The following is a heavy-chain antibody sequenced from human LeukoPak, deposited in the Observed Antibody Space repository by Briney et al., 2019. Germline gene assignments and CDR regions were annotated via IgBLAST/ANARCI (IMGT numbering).Heavy chain of an antibody. D-gene: IGHD3/OR15-3a*01. CDR2: ISYDGSNK. CDR1: GFTFSSYG. V-gene: IGHV3-30*03. Sequence: GGSLRLSCAASGFTFSSYGMHWVRQAPGKGLEWVAVISYDGSNKYYADSVKGRFTISRDNSKNTLYLQMNSLRAEDTAVYYCASPAHWWLYLPWDYWGQGTLVTVSS. CDR3: ASPAHWWLYLPWDY. J-gene: IGHJ4*02.